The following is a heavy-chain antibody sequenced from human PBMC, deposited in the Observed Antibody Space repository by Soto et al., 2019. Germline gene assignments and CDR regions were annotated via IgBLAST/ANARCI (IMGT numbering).Heavy chain of an antibody. CDR2: IYYSGST. J-gene: IGHJ4*02. V-gene: IGHV4-61*01. D-gene: IGHD3-9*01. CDR3: AGDILTGYAY. Sequence: SETLSLTCTVSGGSVSSGSYYWSWIRQPPGKGLEWIGYIYYSGSTNYNPSLKSRVTISVDTSKNQFSLKLSSVTAADTAVYNCAGDILTGYAYWGQGTLVTVSS. CDR1: GGSVSSGSYY.